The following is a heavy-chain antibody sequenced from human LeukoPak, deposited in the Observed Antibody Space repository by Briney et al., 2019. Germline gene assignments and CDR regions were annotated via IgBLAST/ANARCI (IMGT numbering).Heavy chain of an antibody. Sequence: GASVKVSCKASDYTFTSYDISWVRQAPGQGLEWMGWISGYNGNTNYAQKLQGRVTMTTDKSTSTAYMELRSLRSDDTAMYYCARDESAFDIWGQGTMVTVSS. CDR1: DYTFTSYD. CDR2: ISGYNGNT. J-gene: IGHJ3*02. CDR3: ARDESAFDI. V-gene: IGHV1-18*01.